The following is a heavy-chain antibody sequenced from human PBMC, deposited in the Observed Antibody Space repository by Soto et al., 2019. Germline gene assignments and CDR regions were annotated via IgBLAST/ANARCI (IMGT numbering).Heavy chain of an antibody. V-gene: IGHV1-69*13. Sequence: ASVKVSCKASGCTVSSYPITWVRQAPGQGLEWLGGIFPIFGTTNYAQRFEDRVTITADELTSTAYMELSSLRSEDTAVYYCAMIEYSSGSDYWGQGTLVTVSS. CDR1: GCTVSSYP. CDR2: IFPIFGTT. D-gene: IGHD6-19*01. CDR3: AMIEYSSGSDY. J-gene: IGHJ4*02.